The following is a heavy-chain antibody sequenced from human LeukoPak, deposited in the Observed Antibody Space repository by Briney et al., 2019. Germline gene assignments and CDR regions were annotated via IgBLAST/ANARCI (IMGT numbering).Heavy chain of an antibody. CDR3: AREDMIVGGVGAFDI. CDR2: IYYSGST. Sequence: SETLSLTCTVSGGSTSSYYWSWIRQPPGKGLEWIGYIYYSGSTNYNPSLKSRVTISVDTSKNQFSLKLSSVTAADTAVYYCAREDMIVGGVGAFDIWGQGTMVTVSS. CDR1: GGSTSSYY. D-gene: IGHD3-22*01. J-gene: IGHJ3*02. V-gene: IGHV4-59*12.